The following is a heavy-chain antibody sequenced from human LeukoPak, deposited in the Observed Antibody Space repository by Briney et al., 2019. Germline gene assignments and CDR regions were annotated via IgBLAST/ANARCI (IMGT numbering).Heavy chain of an antibody. CDR1: GGSISSGSCY. V-gene: IGHV4-61*02. D-gene: IGHD6-6*01. CDR2: IYTSGST. Sequence: SQTLSLTCTVSGGSISSGSCYWSWIRQPAGKGLEWSGRIYTSGSTNYNPSLKSRVTISVDTSKNQCSLKLSSVTAADTAVYYCARELEYSSSSPIDYWGQGTLVTVSS. J-gene: IGHJ4*02. CDR3: ARELEYSSSSPIDY.